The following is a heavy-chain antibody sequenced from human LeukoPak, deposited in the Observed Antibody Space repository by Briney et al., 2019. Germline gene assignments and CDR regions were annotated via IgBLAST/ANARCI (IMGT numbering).Heavy chain of an antibody. CDR1: GGSVSSSNYY. V-gene: IGHV4-39*07. Sequence: SETLSLTCTVSGGSVSSSNYYWSWIRQPPGKGLEWIGEINHSGSTNYNPSLRSRVTISVDTSKNQFSLKLSSVTAADTAVYYCARGRGGGSYYASGNTDYWGQGTLVTVSS. CDR2: INHSGST. J-gene: IGHJ4*02. CDR3: ARGRGGGSYYASGNTDY. D-gene: IGHD1-26*01.